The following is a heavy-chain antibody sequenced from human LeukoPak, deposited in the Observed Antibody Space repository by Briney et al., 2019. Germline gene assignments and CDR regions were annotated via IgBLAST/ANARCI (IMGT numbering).Heavy chain of an antibody. D-gene: IGHD2-21*02. Sequence: AAPKTPCRGFGYNFIKYWIGWVRQMPGKRLEWMGIIYVVDSATTYNSSFQGQVTITTDKSTSTDYLQWSSLKASDTAMYYCARHASGDYYFDYWGQGTLVTVSS. CDR1: GYNFIKYW. J-gene: IGHJ4*02. CDR3: ARHASGDYYFDY. CDR2: IYVVDSAT. V-gene: IGHV5-51*01.